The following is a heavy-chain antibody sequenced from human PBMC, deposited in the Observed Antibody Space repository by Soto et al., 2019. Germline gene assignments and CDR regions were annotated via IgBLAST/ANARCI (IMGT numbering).Heavy chain of an antibody. CDR1: GFTFSSYG. V-gene: IGHV3-33*01. CDR2: IWYDGTNK. CDR3: AREGQQLVRGTYYYFDY. J-gene: IGHJ4*02. D-gene: IGHD6-13*01. Sequence: QVQLVESGGGVVQPGRSLRLSCAASGFTFSSYGLHWVRQAPGKGLEWVAVIWYDGTNKYYADSVKGRFTISRDNSKNTLYLQMNSLRAEDTAVYYCAREGQQLVRGTYYYFDYWGQGTLVTVSS.